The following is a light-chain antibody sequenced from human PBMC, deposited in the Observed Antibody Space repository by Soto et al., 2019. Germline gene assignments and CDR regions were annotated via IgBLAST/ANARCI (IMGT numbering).Light chain of an antibody. Sequence: ENVLTQSPGTLSLSPGERATLSCRASQSLSNSYLAWYQQKPGQTPILLIYHASNRATGIPDRFSGSGAGTDFTLTISRLEPEDFAVYCCQQYGDSLLTFGGGTKVEIK. CDR3: QQYGDSLLT. J-gene: IGKJ4*01. CDR2: HAS. CDR1: QSLSNSY. V-gene: IGKV3-20*01.